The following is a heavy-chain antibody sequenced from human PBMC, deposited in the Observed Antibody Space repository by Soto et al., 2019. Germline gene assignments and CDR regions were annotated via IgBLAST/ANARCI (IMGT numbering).Heavy chain of an antibody. D-gene: IGHD6-25*01. Sequence: SVKVSCKASGGTFGGYAISWVRQARGQRLEWMRGIIRICGTANYEQKFQGRVTITADESTSTAYMELSSLRSEDTAVYYCARDGSVAAPASYYYGMDVWGQGTTVTVSS. V-gene: IGHV1-69*13. CDR3: ARDGSVAAPASYYYGMDV. J-gene: IGHJ6*02. CDR1: GGTFGGYA. CDR2: IIRICGTA.